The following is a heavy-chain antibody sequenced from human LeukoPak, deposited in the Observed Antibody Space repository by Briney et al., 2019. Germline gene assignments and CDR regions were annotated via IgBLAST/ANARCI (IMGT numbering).Heavy chain of an antibody. J-gene: IGHJ4*02. CDR3: ARWDDLFLIDF. CDR1: SFTFSNAW. D-gene: IGHD3-9*01. V-gene: IGHV3-21*01. Sequence: GGSLRLSCAASSFTFSNAWMNWVRQAPGKGLEWVSSISTSSSSKYYADSVKGRFTVSRDNAKNSLDLQMNSLRAEDTAVYYCARWDDLFLIDFWGQGTLVTVSS. CDR2: ISTSSSSK.